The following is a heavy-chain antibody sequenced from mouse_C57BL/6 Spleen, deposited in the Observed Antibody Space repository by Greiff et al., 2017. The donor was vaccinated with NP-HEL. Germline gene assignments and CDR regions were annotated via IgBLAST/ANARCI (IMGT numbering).Heavy chain of an antibody. CDR2: IYPGSGST. CDR1: GYTFTSYW. V-gene: IGHV1-55*01. CDR3: ARGVAYLYYVDD. J-gene: IGHJ2*01. Sequence: QVQLQQPGAELVKPGASVKMSCKASGYTFTSYWITWVKQRPGQGLEWIGDIYPGSGSTNYNEKFKSKATLTVDTSSSTAYMQLSSLTSEYSAVYYCARGVAYLYYVDDWGQGTTLTVSS. D-gene: IGHD5-5*01.